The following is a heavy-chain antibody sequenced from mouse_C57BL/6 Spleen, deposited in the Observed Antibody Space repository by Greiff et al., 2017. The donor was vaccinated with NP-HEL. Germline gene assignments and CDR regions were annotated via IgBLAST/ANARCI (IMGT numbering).Heavy chain of an antibody. V-gene: IGHV1-52*01. Sequence: QVQLQQPGAELVRPGSSVKLSCKASGYTFTSYWMHWVKQRPIQGLEWIGNIDPSDSETRYNQKFKDKATLTVDKSSSTAYMQLSSLTSEDSAVYYCARHYYGSSSYYAMDYWGQGTSVTVSS. CDR2: IDPSDSET. CDR3: ARHYYGSSSYYAMDY. CDR1: GYTFTSYW. J-gene: IGHJ4*01. D-gene: IGHD1-1*01.